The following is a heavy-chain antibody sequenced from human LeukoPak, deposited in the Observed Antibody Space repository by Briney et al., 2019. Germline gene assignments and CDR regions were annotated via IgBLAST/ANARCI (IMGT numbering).Heavy chain of an antibody. Sequence: GGSLRLSCAASGCTFSSFTMSWVRQAPGKGLEYVSTISSNGGSTYYADSVKGRFTISRDDSKNTLYLRMSSLRAEDTAVYYCVKEGDYGYYFDYWGQGTLVTVSS. V-gene: IGHV3-64D*06. CDR3: VKEGDYGYYFDY. CDR1: GCTFSSFT. J-gene: IGHJ4*02. CDR2: ISSNGGST. D-gene: IGHD3-16*01.